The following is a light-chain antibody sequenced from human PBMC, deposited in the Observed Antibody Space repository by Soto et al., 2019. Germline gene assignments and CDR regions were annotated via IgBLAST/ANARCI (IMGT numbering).Light chain of an antibody. CDR2: GAS. CDR3: HQYYDYPHT. Sequence: AIRMTQSPSSLSASTGDRVTLTCRASQAISSYLAWYQQKPGKPPKLLIHGASTLQSGVPSNFSGSGSGTDFTLTIRYLQSEDSATYYCHQYYDYPHTFGGGTKVEIK. V-gene: IGKV1-8*01. J-gene: IGKJ4*01. CDR1: QAISSY.